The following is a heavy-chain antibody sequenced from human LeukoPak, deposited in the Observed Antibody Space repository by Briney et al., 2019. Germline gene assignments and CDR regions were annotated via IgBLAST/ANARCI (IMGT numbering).Heavy chain of an antibody. CDR3: ARGGIVGATGVYAFDI. CDR2: IYHSGGT. V-gene: IGHV4-38-2*02. J-gene: IGHJ3*02. Sequence: SKTLSLTCTVSGYSISSGYYGDWIRQPPGKGLEWIGSIYHSGGTYYNPSLKSRVTISVDTSKNQFSLKLSSVTAADTAVYYCARGGIVGATGVYAFDIWGQGTMVTVSS. D-gene: IGHD1-26*01. CDR1: GYSISSGYY.